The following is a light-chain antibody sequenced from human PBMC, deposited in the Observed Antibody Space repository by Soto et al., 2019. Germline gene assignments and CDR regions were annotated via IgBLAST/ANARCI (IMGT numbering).Light chain of an antibody. CDR3: QQYDTLPYT. Sequence: DIQMTQSPSSLSASVGDRVTITCQASQDITNYLNWYQQKPGKAPNLLIYDASTLETGVPSRFSGGATGTDFTFTISSLQPEDTATYYCQQYDTLPYTFGQGTKLEIK. V-gene: IGKV1-33*01. CDR2: DAS. CDR1: QDITNY. J-gene: IGKJ2*01.